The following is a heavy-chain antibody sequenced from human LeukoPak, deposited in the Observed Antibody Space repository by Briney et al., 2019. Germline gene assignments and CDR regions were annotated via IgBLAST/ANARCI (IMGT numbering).Heavy chain of an antibody. CDR2: IYYSGST. Sequence: SETLSLTCTVSGGSISSYYWSWIRQPPGKGLEWIGYIYYSGSTNYNPSLKSRVTISVDTSKNQFSLKLSSVTAADTAVYYCARWAGDGYNYYFDYWGQGTLVTVSS. CDR3: ARWAGDGYNYYFDY. J-gene: IGHJ4*02. D-gene: IGHD5-24*01. CDR1: GGSISSYY. V-gene: IGHV4-59*01.